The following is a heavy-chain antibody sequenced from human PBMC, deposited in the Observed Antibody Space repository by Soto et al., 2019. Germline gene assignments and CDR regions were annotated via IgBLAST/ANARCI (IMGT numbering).Heavy chain of an antibody. Sequence: SETLSLTCAVYGGSFSGYYWSWIRQPPGKGLEWIGEINHSGSTNYNPSLKSRVTISVDTSNNQFSLKLSSVTAADTAVYYCARGPYNKDIVVVVAPADNWFDPWGQGTLVTVSS. D-gene: IGHD2-15*01. CDR1: GGSFSGYY. CDR3: ARGPYNKDIVVVVAPADNWFDP. V-gene: IGHV4-34*01. CDR2: INHSGST. J-gene: IGHJ5*02.